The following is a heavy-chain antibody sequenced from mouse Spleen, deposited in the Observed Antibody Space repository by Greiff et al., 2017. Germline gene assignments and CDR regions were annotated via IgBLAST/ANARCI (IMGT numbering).Heavy chain of an antibody. D-gene: IGHD2-4*01. J-gene: IGHJ2*01. CDR3: ARPSMITDYFDY. Sequence: EVKVEESGGGLVKPGGSLKLSCAASGFTFSSYAMSWVRQTPEKRLEWVATISSGGSYTYYPDSVKGRFTISRDNAKNTLYLQMSSLRSEDTAMYYCARPSMITDYFDYWGQGTTLTVSS. V-gene: IGHV5-9-1*01. CDR1: GFTFSSYA. CDR2: ISSGGSYT.